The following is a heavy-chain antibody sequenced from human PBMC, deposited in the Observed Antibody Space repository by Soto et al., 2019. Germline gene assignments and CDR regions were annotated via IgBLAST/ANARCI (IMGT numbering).Heavy chain of an antibody. V-gene: IGHV3-23*01. CDR2: ISGSGATT. J-gene: IGHJ5*01. Sequence: GGSLRLSCAASGFTFSSYAMTWVRQAPGKGLEWVSGISGSGATTSYADSVKGRFTVSRDNSKNTLYLQMNSLRVEDTAVYYCAKLRYFDWSSYNWFEYWGQGTPVTSPQ. CDR3: AKLRYFDWSSYNWFEY. CDR1: GFTFSSYA. D-gene: IGHD3-9*01.